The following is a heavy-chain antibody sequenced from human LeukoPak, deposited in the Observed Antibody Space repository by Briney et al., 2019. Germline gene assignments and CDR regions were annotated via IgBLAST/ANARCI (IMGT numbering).Heavy chain of an antibody. CDR1: GFTFSSYW. Sequence: GGSLRLSCAASGFTFSSYWMSWVRQAPGKGLEWVSYISSSGSTIYYADSVKGRFTISRDDAKNSLYLQMNSLRAEDTAVYYCAELGITMIGGVWGKGTTVTISS. CDR3: AELGITMIGGV. V-gene: IGHV3-48*03. CDR2: ISSSGSTI. D-gene: IGHD3-10*02. J-gene: IGHJ6*04.